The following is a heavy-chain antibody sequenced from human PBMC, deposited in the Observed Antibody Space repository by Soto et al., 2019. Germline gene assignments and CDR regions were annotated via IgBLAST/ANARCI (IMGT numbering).Heavy chain of an antibody. J-gene: IGHJ4*02. D-gene: IGHD2-2*01. V-gene: IGHV2-5*02. CDR2: IYWDDDK. CDR1: GFSLSTSGVG. CDR3: AHRRRCSSTSCYVGYFDY. Sequence: QITLKESGPTLVKPTQTLTLTCTFSGFSLSTSGVGVGWIRQPPGKALEWLALIYWDDDKRYSPSLKSRLTITKDTSKNHVVLTMTNMDPVDTATYYCAHRRRCSSTSCYVGYFDYWGQGTLVTVSS.